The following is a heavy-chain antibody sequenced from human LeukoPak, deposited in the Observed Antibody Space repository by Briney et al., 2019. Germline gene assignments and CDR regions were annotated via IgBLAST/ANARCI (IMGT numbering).Heavy chain of an antibody. V-gene: IGHV4-59*12. CDR2: ISHSGST. D-gene: IGHD6-13*01. CDR3: ARGGRYMSASWYRSVYYYMDV. J-gene: IGHJ6*03. Sequence: TSETLSLTCTVSGGPIISYYWSWIRQPPGKGLEWIGYISHSGSTTYNPSLKSRVTISLDESKNQFSLKLGSVTAADTAVYFCARGGRYMSASWYRSVYYYMDVWGKGTTVTVSS. CDR1: GGPIISYY.